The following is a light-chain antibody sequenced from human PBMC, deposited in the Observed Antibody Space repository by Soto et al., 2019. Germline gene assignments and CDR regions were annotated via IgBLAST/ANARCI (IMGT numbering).Light chain of an antibody. V-gene: IGKV1-6*01. CDR2: AAS. Sequence: AIQMTQSPYSLSASVGDRVTITCQASQDIGNALGWYQQKPGRAPKILIYAASSLQSGVPSRFSGSGSGTDFTLTISSLQSEDFATYYCQQHSNLPLTFGQGTNLRVK. J-gene: IGKJ2*01. CDR1: QDIGNA. CDR3: QQHSNLPLT.